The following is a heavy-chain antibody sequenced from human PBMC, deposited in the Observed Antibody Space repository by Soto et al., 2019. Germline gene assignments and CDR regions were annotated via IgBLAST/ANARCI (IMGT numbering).Heavy chain of an antibody. CDR3: AGSSGWYGGYYYYYGMDV. J-gene: IGHJ6*02. CDR1: GYTFTSYY. D-gene: IGHD6-19*01. V-gene: IGHV1-46*01. Sequence: VASVKVSCKASGYTFTSYYMHWVRQAPGQGLEWMGKINPSGGSTSYAQKFQGRVTMTRDTSTSTVYMELSSLRSEDTAVYYCAGSSGWYGGYYYYYGMDVWGQGTTVTVSS. CDR2: INPSGGST.